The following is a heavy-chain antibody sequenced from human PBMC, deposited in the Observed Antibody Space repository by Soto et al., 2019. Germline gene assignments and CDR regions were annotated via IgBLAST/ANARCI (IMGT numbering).Heavy chain of an antibody. J-gene: IGHJ1*01. CDR1: GFMFSRYA. D-gene: IGHD3-3*01. V-gene: IGHV3-30-3*01. Sequence: QVQLVESGGRVVHPGGSLRLSCAASGFMFSRYAIHWVRQAPGKGLEWAAVISKDGSVKYYADSVRGRFSSSRDKSTNTVYLGMNAMRDYDAAVFFCARSRSGAVPDSFGYWGQGTLVTVSS. CDR3: ARSRSGAVPDSFGY. CDR2: ISKDGSVK.